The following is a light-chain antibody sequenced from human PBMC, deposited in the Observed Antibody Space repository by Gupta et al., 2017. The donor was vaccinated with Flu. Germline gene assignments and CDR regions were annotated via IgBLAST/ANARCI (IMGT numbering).Light chain of an antibody. CDR2: GAS. V-gene: IGKV3-15*01. Sequence: ATLSVSPGERATLSCRASQSVSSNLAWYQQKPGQAPRLLIYGASTRAGGIPARFSGSGSGTEFTLTISSLQSEDFAIYYCQQYNNWPPWTFGQGTKVEIK. CDR3: QQYNNWPPWT. CDR1: QSVSSN. J-gene: IGKJ1*01.